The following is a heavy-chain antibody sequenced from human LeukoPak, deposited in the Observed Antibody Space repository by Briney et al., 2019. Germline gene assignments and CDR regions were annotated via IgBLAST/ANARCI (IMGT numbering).Heavy chain of an antibody. CDR1: GYTFTSYD. CDR2: MNPNSGNT. J-gene: IGHJ4*02. V-gene: IGHV1-8*01. CDR3: ARVSGRTAALNYFDY. D-gene: IGHD6-13*01. Sequence: ASVKVSCKASGYTFTSYDINWGRQATGQGLEWMGWMNPNSGNTGYAQKFQGRVTMTRNTSIRTAYMELSSLRSEDTAVYYCARVSGRTAALNYFDYWGQGTLVTVSS.